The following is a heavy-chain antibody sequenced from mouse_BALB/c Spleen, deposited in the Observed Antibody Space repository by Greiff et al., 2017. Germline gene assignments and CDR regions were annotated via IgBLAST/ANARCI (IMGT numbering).Heavy chain of an antibody. Sequence: VKVVESGPGLVQPSQSLSITCTVSGFSLTSYGVHWVRQSPGKGLEWLGVIWSGGSTDYNAAFISRLSISKDNSKSQVFFKMNSLQANDTAIYYCARGGNSAYYAMDYWGQGTSVTVSS. CDR2: IWSGGST. V-gene: IGHV2-2*02. D-gene: IGHD2-1*01. CDR3: ARGGNSAYYAMDY. CDR1: GFSLTSYG. J-gene: IGHJ4*01.